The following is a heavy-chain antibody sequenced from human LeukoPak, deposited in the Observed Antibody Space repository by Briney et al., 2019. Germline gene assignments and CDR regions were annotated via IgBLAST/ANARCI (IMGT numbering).Heavy chain of an antibody. Sequence: PGGSLRLSCAASGFTFSSYWMHWVREAPGEGLVWVSRINSDGSRTSYADSVKGRFTISRDNAKNTLYLKMNSLRAEDTAVYYCARDSGSYYESDWFDPWGQGTLVTVSS. CDR1: GFTFSSYW. V-gene: IGHV3-74*01. J-gene: IGHJ5*02. CDR3: ARDSGSYYESDWFDP. D-gene: IGHD1-26*01. CDR2: INSDGSRT.